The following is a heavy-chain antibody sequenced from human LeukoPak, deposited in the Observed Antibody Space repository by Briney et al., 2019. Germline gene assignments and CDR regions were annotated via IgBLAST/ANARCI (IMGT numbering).Heavy chain of an antibody. J-gene: IGHJ4*02. CDR2: ISAYNGNT. CDR1: GYTFTGYY. Sequence: GASVKVSCKASGYTFTGYYIHWVRQAPGQGLEWMGWISAYNGNTNYAQKFQGRVTMTRDTSISTAYMELSRLRSDDTAVYYCARGDDYGDYQFDYWGQGTLVTVSS. CDR3: ARGDDYGDYQFDY. V-gene: IGHV1-2*02. D-gene: IGHD4-17*01.